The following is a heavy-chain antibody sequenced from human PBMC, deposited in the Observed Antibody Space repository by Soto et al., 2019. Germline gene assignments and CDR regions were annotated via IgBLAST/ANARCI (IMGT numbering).Heavy chain of an antibody. V-gene: IGHV4-31*03. CDR1: GGSISSGGYY. J-gene: IGHJ2*01. D-gene: IGHD3-22*01. CDR3: AREQVGYYDSSGYYFWYFDL. Sequence: QVQLQESGPGLVKPSQTLSLTCTVSGGSISSGGYYWSWIRQHPWKGLEWIGYIYYSGSTYYNPSLKSRFTISVDTSKNQFSLKLSSVTAADTAVYYCAREQVGYYDSSGYYFWYFDLWGRGTLVTVSS. CDR2: IYYSGST.